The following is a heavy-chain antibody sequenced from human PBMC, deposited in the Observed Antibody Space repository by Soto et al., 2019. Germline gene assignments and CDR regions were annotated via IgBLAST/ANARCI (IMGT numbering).Heavy chain of an antibody. J-gene: IGHJ4*02. CDR3: ARGGDGDYNY. CDR2: IYLGGST. CDR1: GGSISSGGYS. D-gene: IGHD4-17*01. Sequence: QLQLQESGSGLVKPSQTLSLTCAVSGGSISSGGYSWSWIRQPPRKGLEWIGYIYLGGSTYYNPSLKRRVSISVDRSKNQFSLKLTSVTAADTAVYYCARGGDGDYNYWGQGTLVTVSP. V-gene: IGHV4-30-2*01.